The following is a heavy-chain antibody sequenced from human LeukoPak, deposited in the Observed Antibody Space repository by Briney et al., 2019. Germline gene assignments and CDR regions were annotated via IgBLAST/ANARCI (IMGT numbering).Heavy chain of an antibody. Sequence: ASVKVSCKASGYTFTSYGISWVRQAPGQGLEWMGRISAYNGNTNYAQKLQGRVTMTTDTSTSTAYMELRSLRSDDTAVYYCARDEKVLGSGWYRLCDYWGQGTLVTVSS. D-gene: IGHD6-19*01. CDR1: GYTFTSYG. V-gene: IGHV1-18*01. CDR2: ISAYNGNT. J-gene: IGHJ4*02. CDR3: ARDEKVLGSGWYRLCDY.